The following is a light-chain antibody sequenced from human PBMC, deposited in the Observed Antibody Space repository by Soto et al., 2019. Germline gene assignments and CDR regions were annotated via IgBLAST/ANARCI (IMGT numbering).Light chain of an antibody. CDR1: QSVSTTY. CDR3: QQYGNSPWT. V-gene: IGKV3-20*01. J-gene: IGKJ1*01. Sequence: EIVLTQSPGTLSLSPGERATLSCRASQSVSTTYLAWYQQKVGQAPRLLIYGASSRATGTPDRFSGSGSGTDFTLTISRLEPEDFAVYYCQQYGNSPWTFDQGTKVEIK. CDR2: GAS.